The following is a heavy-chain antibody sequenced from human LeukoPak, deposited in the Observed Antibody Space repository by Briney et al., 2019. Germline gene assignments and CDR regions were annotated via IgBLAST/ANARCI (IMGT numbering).Heavy chain of an antibody. V-gene: IGHV3-23*01. D-gene: IGHD2-15*01. CDR3: AKGSGSSCYSPCDY. CDR2: ICANDGNT. Sequence: GGSLRLSCAASGLTFRNYAMSWVRQAPGKGLEWVSVICANDGNTYYADAVKGRSTISRDNSKDTLYLQMDSLRAEDTAVYYCAKGSGSSCYSPCDYWGQGILVTVSS. J-gene: IGHJ4*02. CDR1: GLTFRNYA.